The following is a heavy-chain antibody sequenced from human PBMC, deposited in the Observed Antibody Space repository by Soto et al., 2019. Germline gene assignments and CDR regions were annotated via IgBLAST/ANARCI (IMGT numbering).Heavy chain of an antibody. Sequence: GGSLRLSCAASGFTFSSYAMNWVRQAPGKGLEWVSTISGSGGSTYYAESVKGRFTTSRDNSKNTLYLQVNSLRAEDTAIYYCARNWDTSGHRIYWGQGTLVNVSS. D-gene: IGHD3-22*01. J-gene: IGHJ4*02. V-gene: IGHV3-23*01. CDR3: ARNWDTSGHRIY. CDR1: GFTFSSYA. CDR2: ISGSGGST.